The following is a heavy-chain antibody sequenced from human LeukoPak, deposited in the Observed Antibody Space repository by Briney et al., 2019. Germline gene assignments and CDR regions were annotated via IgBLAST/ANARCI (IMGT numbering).Heavy chain of an antibody. D-gene: IGHD3-16*01. CDR2: IHHGGTT. V-gene: IGHV4-38-2*02. Sequence: NTSETLSLTCSVSGYSISSGYYWGWIRQPPGKGLEWIGSIHHGGTTYYNPSLKSRVTISVDTSKNQLSLKLTSVTAADTAVYFCARSELNDYFKYWGQGILVTVST. CDR3: ARSELNDYFKY. J-gene: IGHJ4*02. CDR1: GYSISSGYY.